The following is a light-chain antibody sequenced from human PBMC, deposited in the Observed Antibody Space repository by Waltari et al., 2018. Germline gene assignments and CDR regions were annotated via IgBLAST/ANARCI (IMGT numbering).Light chain of an antibody. J-gene: IGKJ2*01. CDR3: QQSYSMPRT. Sequence: DIQITQSPSSLSASVGDRVAIPCRASQSVDNYLNWYRQRPGKAPELLIYAASSLQGGVPSRFTGSGYGTDFTLTISSLQSEDFATYYCQQSYSMPRTFGQGTKLEI. V-gene: IGKV1-39*01. CDR2: AAS. CDR1: QSVDNY.